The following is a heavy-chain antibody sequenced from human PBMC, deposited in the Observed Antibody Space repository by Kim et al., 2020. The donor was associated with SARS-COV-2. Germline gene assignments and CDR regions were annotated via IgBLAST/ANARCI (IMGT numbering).Heavy chain of an antibody. V-gene: IGHV4-34*01. Sequence: LKSRVTISVDTSKNQFSLKLSSVTAADTAVYYCARVTDDILTGYSYYFDYWGQGTLVTVSS. J-gene: IGHJ4*02. D-gene: IGHD3-9*01. CDR3: ARVTDDILTGYSYYFDY.